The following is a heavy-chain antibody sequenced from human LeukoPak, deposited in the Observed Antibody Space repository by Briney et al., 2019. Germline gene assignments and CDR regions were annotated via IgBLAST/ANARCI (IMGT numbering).Heavy chain of an antibody. CDR3: VRAYSSSWDAFDI. D-gene: IGHD6-13*01. V-gene: IGHV4-39*07. Sequence: PSEALSLTCTVSGDSVSRDDVHWGWIRQPSGKGLEWVGNIYYIGKTYYTPSLQSRVTLSVDMSKNQFSLKLSSMTAADTAVYYCVRAYSSSWDAFDIWGQGTMVTVSS. J-gene: IGHJ3*02. CDR1: GDSVSRDDVH. CDR2: IYYIGKT.